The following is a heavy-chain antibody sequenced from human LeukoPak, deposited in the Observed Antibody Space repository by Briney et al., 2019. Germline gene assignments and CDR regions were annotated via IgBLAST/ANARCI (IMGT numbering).Heavy chain of an antibody. CDR2: INPSGGST. CDR3: ATHYYGSGSPRY. Sequence: RASVKVSCKASGYTFTSYYMHWVRQAPGQGLEWMGIINPSGGSTSYAQKFQGRVTMTEDTSTDTAYMELSSLRSEDTAVYYCATHYYGSGSPRYWGQGTLVTVSS. CDR1: GYTFTSYY. V-gene: IGHV1-46*01. D-gene: IGHD3-10*01. J-gene: IGHJ4*02.